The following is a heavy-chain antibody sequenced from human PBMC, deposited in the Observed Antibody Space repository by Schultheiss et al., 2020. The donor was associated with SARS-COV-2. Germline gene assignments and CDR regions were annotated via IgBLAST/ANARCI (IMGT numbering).Heavy chain of an antibody. CDR2: IYTSGST. CDR3: ARLPVGGRRFLEWLVDY. J-gene: IGHJ4*02. V-gene: IGHV4-61*02. D-gene: IGHD3-3*01. Sequence: SETLSLTCTVSGGSISSGSYYWSWIRQPAGKGLEWIGRIYTSGSTNYNPSLKSRVTISVDTSKNQFSLKLSSVTAADTAVYYCARLPVGGRRFLEWLVDYWGQGTLVTVSS. CDR1: GGSISSGSYY.